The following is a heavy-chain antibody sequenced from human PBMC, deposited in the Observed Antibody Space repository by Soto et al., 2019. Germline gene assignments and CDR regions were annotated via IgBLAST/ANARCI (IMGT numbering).Heavy chain of an antibody. D-gene: IGHD3-10*01. CDR3: ARDITTWFPYYGIDV. Sequence: QVQESGPGLVKPSETLSLTCTVSGGSIDYYYWTWIRQPPGKGLEWIGDISDSGRTNYNPSLRSRVTISVDTSKIQVSLKLNSVTAADTAVYYCARDITTWFPYYGIDVWGQGTTVIVSS. J-gene: IGHJ6*02. CDR2: ISDSGRT. V-gene: IGHV4-59*01. CDR1: GGSIDYYY.